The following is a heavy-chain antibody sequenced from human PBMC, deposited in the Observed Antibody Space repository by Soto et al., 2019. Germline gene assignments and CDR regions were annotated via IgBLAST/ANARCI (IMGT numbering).Heavy chain of an antibody. D-gene: IGHD5-12*01. CDR3: ARALFPDVDIYAMDV. J-gene: IGHJ6*02. CDR1: GFTFRDHA. CDR2: IWNDGSNK. Sequence: HPGGSLRLSCAASGFTFRDHAMHWVRQAPGKGREWLAIIWNDGSNKFYAGSVQGRFTISRDNSKNTVYLQMYTLSAEDTAVYYCARALFPDVDIYAMDVWGQGTTVTVSS. V-gene: IGHV3-33*01.